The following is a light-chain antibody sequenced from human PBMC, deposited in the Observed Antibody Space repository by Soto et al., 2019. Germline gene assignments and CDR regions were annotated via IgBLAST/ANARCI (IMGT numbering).Light chain of an antibody. CDR3: QQRSNWPPTWT. Sequence: EIVLTQSPATLSLSPGERATLSCRASQSVSNYLAWYQQKPGQAPRLLIYNASNRATGIPARFSGSGCGTDFTLTINSLEPEDFAVYYCQQRSNWPPTWTFGQGTKVEIK. CDR1: QSVSNY. J-gene: IGKJ1*01. CDR2: NAS. V-gene: IGKV3-11*01.